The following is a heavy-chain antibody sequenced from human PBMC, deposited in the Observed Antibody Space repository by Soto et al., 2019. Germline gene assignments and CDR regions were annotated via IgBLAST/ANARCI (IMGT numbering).Heavy chain of an antibody. Sequence: PSEPLSLTCTVSGGSISSYYWGWIRQPPGKGLEWIGSIYYSGSTYNNPSLRSRVSMSIDTSKDQFSLKLKSVTAADTALYFCARQRTSVVTQAYFDVWGPGSLVTVSS. CDR2: IYYSGST. CDR3: ARQRTSVVTQAYFDV. V-gene: IGHV4-39*01. CDR1: GGSISSYY. J-gene: IGHJ4*02. D-gene: IGHD2-21*02.